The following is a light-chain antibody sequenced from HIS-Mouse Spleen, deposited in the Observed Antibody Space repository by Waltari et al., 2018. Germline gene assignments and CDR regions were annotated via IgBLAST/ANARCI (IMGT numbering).Light chain of an antibody. V-gene: IGKV3-20*01. CDR1: QSVSSSY. Sequence: EIVLTQSPGTLSLSPGERATLSCRASQSVSSSYLAWYQQKPGQAPRLLIYGASSRATGIPDRFSGSGSGTDFTLTISRLEPEGFATYYCQQYNSYSFTFGPGTKVDIK. J-gene: IGKJ3*01. CDR2: GAS. CDR3: QQYNSYSFT.